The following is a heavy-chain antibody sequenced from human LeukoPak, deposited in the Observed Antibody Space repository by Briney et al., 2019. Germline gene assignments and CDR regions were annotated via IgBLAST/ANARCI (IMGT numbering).Heavy chain of an antibody. Sequence: SETLSLTCAVYGGSFSGYYWSWIRQPPGKGLEWIGEINHSGSTNYNPSLKSRVTISVDTSKNQFSLKLSSVTAADTAVYYCARAPGRGYQRLWGQGTLVTVSS. J-gene: IGHJ4*02. V-gene: IGHV4-34*01. CDR3: ARAPGRGYQRL. CDR2: INHSGST. CDR1: GGSFSGYY. D-gene: IGHD2-2*01.